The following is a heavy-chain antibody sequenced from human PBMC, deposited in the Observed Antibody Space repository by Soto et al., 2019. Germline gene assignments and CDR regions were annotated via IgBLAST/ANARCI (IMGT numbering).Heavy chain of an antibody. D-gene: IGHD3-16*01. J-gene: IGHJ4*02. V-gene: IGHV4-34*01. Sequence: QVQLQQWGAGLLKPSETMSVTCADYGGSFSGYYWSWIRQPPGKGLDWMGVIGHGGGTVYNPSLESRVTISEDSYNNQFTLKLNSVTAADTGVYYCARHGGYYFDSWGQGALVTVSS. CDR1: GGSFSGYY. CDR3: ARHGGYYFDS. CDR2: IGHGGGT.